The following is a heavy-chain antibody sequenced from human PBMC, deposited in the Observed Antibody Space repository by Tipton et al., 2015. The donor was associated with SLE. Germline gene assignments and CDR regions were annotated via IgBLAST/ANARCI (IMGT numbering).Heavy chain of an antibody. CDR2: IYPGDSDT. CDR1: GYSFTSYW. V-gene: IGHV5-51*01. CDR3: ARQLKTRNDIVPFSY. D-gene: IGHD2-15*01. J-gene: IGHJ4*02. Sequence: QLVQSGAEVKKPGESLRISCKGSGYSFTSYWIGWVRQMPGKGLEWMGIIYPGDSDTRYSPSFQGQVTISADKSISTAYLQWSSLKASDTAMSYCARQLKTRNDIVPFSYWGQGTLVTVSS.